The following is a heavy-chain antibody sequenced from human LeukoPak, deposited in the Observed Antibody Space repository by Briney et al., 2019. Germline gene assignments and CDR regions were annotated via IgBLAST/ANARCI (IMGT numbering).Heavy chain of an antibody. CDR2: ISYNGDT. Sequence: EASVKVSCKASGYSFSDYGITWVRQAPGQGLEWMGWISYNGDTNYAQNLQDSVTLTTDTSTSTAYMELRSLGSDDTAVYYCAREDVALVDAVRYYYYGMDVWGQGTTVTVSS. J-gene: IGHJ6*02. V-gene: IGHV1-18*01. CDR1: GYSFSDYG. CDR3: AREDVALVDAVRYYYYGMDV. D-gene: IGHD2-8*01.